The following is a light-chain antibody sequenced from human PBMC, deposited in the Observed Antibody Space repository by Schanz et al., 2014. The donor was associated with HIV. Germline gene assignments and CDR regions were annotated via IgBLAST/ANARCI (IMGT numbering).Light chain of an antibody. CDR2: ANS. V-gene: IGLV1-44*01. Sequence: QSVLTQPPSASGTPGQRVTISCSGSSSNIGTNYVYWYQQLPGTAPKHLIFANSDRPSGVPDRFSGSGSDTSASLAISGLQSDDEADYYCAAWDDSLNGWVFGGGTKLTVL. J-gene: IGLJ3*02. CDR1: SSNIGTNY. CDR3: AAWDDSLNGWV.